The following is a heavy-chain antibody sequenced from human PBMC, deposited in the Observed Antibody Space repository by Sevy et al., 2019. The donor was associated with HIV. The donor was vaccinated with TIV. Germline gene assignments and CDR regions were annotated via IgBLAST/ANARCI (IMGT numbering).Heavy chain of an antibody. D-gene: IGHD3-3*01. Sequence: GGSLRLSCAASGFTFSSNTISWVRQPPGKGLGWGSAISVSGGSTYYANSVKGRFTISRDNSKNMQYLHMNSLSAADTAVYYCAKVPADFCSGYYFLYWGQGTLVTVSS. V-gene: IGHV3-23*01. CDR3: AKVPADFCSGYYFLY. J-gene: IGHJ4*02. CDR2: ISVSGGST. CDR1: GFTFSSNT.